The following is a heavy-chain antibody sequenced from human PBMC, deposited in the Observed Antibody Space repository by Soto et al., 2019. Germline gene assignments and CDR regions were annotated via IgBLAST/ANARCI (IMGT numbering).Heavy chain of an antibody. CDR1: GFSLTTSGVD. CDR3: ANSVLRTVFGMVTTTAIYFDF. CDR2: IYWDDDK. Sequence: QITLNESGPTQVKPRQTLTLTCTFSGFSLTTSGVDVGCIRQSPGKAPERLALIYWDDDKRYSPSLKSRLTIAKDTSKPLVVPTMADLDPADTPTYYWANSVLRTVFGMVTTTAIYFDFWGQGTPVAVSS. V-gene: IGHV2-5*02. D-gene: IGHD3-3*01. J-gene: IGHJ4*02.